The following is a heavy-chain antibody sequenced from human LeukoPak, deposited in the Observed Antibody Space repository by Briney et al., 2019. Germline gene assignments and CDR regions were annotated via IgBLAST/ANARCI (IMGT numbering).Heavy chain of an antibody. Sequence: PSETLSLTCAVSGYSISSGYYWGWIRPPPGKGLEWIGSIYHSGSTYYNPSLKSRVTISVDTSKNQFSLKLSSVTAADTAVYYCARAITMMGMAWFDPWGQGTLVTVSS. CDR3: ARAITMMGMAWFDP. V-gene: IGHV4-38-2*01. J-gene: IGHJ5*02. CDR2: IYHSGST. CDR1: GYSISSGYY. D-gene: IGHD3-22*01.